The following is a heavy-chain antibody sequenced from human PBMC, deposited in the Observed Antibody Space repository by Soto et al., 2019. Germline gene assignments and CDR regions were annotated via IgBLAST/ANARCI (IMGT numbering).Heavy chain of an antibody. CDR1: GFPFSSYV. V-gene: IGHV3-23*01. CDR2: ISGGGSNT. Sequence: XVSLRLSCAASGFPFSSYVMSWVRQAPGKGLEWVSGISGGGSNTFYADSVKGRFTISRDNSKNTLLLQMNSLGAEDTAVYYCAKDSNKYSSSLRGRYFDYWGQGIGVTVSS. J-gene: IGHJ4*02. CDR3: AKDSNKYSSSLRGRYFDY. D-gene: IGHD4-4*01.